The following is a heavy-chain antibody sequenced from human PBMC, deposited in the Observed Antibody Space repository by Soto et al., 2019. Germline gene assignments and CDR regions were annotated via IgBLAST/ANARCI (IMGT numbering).Heavy chain of an antibody. D-gene: IGHD4-17*01. V-gene: IGHV4-59*01. J-gene: IGHJ4*02. Sequence: QVQLQESGPGLVKPSETLSLTCTVSGGSISSYYWSWIRQPPGKGLEWIGYIYYSGSTNYNHSLNSRVTTSVDTSKNQFSLKLSAVTAADTAVYYCARDPTGYGDSYFDYWGQGTLVTVSS. CDR3: ARDPTGYGDSYFDY. CDR1: GGSISSYY. CDR2: IYYSGST.